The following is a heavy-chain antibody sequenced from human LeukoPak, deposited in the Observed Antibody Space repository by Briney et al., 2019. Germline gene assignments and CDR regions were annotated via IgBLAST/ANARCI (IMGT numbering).Heavy chain of an antibody. CDR2: IYYSGST. D-gene: IGHD2-2*01. CDR1: GGSISSGGYY. V-gene: IGHV4-31*03. CDR3: ASTDKLGYCSSTSCRGWFDP. J-gene: IGHJ5*02. Sequence: PSETLSLTCTVSGGSISSGGYYWSWIRQHPGKGLEWIGYIYYSGSTYYTPSLKSRVTISVDTSKNQFSLKLSSVTAADTAVYYCASTDKLGYCSSTSCRGWFDPWGQGTLVTVSS.